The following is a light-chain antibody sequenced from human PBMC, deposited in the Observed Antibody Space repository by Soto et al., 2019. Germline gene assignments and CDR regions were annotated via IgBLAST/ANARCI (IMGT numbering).Light chain of an antibody. J-gene: IGKJ1*01. CDR3: QQSYSTPQT. CDR2: AAS. Sequence: DIQMTQSPSSLSASVGARVTITCRAGQPITNYLNWYQQKPGKAPKLLIYAASTLQSGVPSRFSGSGYGTDFTLTISSLQPEDFATYYCQQSYSTPQTFGQGTKVDIK. V-gene: IGKV1-39*01. CDR1: QPITNY.